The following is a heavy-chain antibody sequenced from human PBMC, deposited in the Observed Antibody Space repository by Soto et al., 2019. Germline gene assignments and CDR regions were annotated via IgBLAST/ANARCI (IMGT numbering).Heavy chain of an antibody. D-gene: IGHD3-22*01. V-gene: IGHV3-15*01. CDR3: ATQQFFDASGFSFDQ. CDR2: SKSKTDGETV. J-gene: IGHJ4*02. CDR1: GISFTTAW. Sequence: GGSLRLSCVGSGISFTTAWTNWVRQAPGKGLEWVGRSKSKTDGETVDYAAPVRGRFIISRDDSKNTVYLSVSGLKTEDTAIYYCATQQFFDASGFSFDQWGQGNLVTVSS.